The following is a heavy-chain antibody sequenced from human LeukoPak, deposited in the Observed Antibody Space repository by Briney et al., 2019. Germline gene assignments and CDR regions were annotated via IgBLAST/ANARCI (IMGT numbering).Heavy chain of an antibody. D-gene: IGHD4-17*01. J-gene: IGHJ4*02. CDR1: GGSISSSSHY. Sequence: SETLSLTCTVSGGSISSSSHYWGWIRQPPGKGLEWIGSIYYSGSTYYNPSLKSRVIISVDTSKNQFSLKLSSVTAADTAVYYCARTYGDYVGRFDYWGQGTLVTVSS. CDR2: IYYSGST. CDR3: ARTYGDYVGRFDY. V-gene: IGHV4-39*01.